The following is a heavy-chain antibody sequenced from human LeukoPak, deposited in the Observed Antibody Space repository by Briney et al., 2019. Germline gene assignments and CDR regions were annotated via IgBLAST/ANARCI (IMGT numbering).Heavy chain of an antibody. CDR2: IKQDGSEK. V-gene: IGHV3-7*01. Sequence: GGSLRLSCAASGFTFSSYWMSWVRQAPGKGLEWVANIKQDGSEKYYVDSVKGRFTISRDNAKNSLYLQMNSLRAEDTAVYYCARAGLLWLGELFDFDYWGQGTLVTVSS. D-gene: IGHD3-10*01. CDR1: GFTFSSYW. J-gene: IGHJ4*02. CDR3: ARAGLLWLGELFDFDY.